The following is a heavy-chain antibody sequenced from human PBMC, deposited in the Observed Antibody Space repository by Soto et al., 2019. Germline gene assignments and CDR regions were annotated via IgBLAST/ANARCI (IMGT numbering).Heavy chain of an antibody. CDR2: ISAYNGNT. Sequence: QDQLVQSGVEVKKPGASVKVSCKASGYSFTNYGITWVRQAPGQGFEWMGWISAYNGNTNYAQKFQGRVTLTTDASTSTAYLDLRSLRLAQPPVYYCARDRGVAPPVAGNTHYYYYMDVWGKGTTVTVSS. J-gene: IGHJ6*03. D-gene: IGHD6-19*01. V-gene: IGHV1-18*01. CDR1: GYSFTNYG. CDR3: ARDRGVAPPVAGNTHYYYYMDV.